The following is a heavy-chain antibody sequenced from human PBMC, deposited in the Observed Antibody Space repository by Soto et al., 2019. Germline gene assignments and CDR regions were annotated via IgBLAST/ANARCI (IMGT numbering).Heavy chain of an antibody. CDR2: IIPIFGTA. J-gene: IGHJ4*02. Sequence: GASVKVSCKASGGTFSSYAISWVRQAPGQGLEWMGGIIPIFGTANYARKFQGRVTITADESTSIAYMELSSLRSEDTAVYYCARAYYDSSGYYTTYYFDYWGQGTLVTVSS. CDR1: GGTFSSYA. D-gene: IGHD3-22*01. V-gene: IGHV1-69*13. CDR3: ARAYYDSSGYYTTYYFDY.